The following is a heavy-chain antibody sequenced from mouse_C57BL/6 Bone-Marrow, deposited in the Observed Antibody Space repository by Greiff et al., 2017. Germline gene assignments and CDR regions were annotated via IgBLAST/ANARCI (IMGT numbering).Heavy chain of an antibody. CDR2: INPGSGGT. CDR3: ARRYYGSSSDY. D-gene: IGHD1-1*01. CDR1: GYAFTNYL. V-gene: IGHV1-54*01. Sequence: QVQLKESGAELVRPGTSVKVSCKASGYAFTNYLIEWVKQRPGQGLEWIGVINPGSGGTNYNEKFKGKATLTADKSSSTAYMQLSSLTSEDSAVYFCARRYYGSSSDYWGQGTTLTVSS. J-gene: IGHJ2*01.